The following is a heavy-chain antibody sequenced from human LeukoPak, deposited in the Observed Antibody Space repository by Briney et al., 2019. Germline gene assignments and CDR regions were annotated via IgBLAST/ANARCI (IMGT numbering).Heavy chain of an antibody. D-gene: IGHD3-16*01. CDR3: ARHGGTWLFDY. J-gene: IGHJ4*02. V-gene: IGHV4-59*08. CDR2: IHYTGTT. Sequence: SETLSLTCSVSGGSINNYHWSWIRQSPGEGLEWIGFIHYTGTTNYNPSLKSRVTISVDTSKSHFSLRLSSMTAAGTAVYYCARHGGTWLFDYWGQGTLVTVSS. CDR1: GGSINNYH.